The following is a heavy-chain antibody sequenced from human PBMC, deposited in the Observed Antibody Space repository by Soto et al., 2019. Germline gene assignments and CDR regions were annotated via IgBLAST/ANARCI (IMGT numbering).Heavy chain of an antibody. V-gene: IGHV1-2*04. Sequence: GASVKVSCKASGYTFTAYFVHWVRQAPGQGLEWMGWINPNSGVAKYTQKFQGWVTMTRDTYISTAYMELSRLKSDDTAVYYCARTTKWLQPFDYWG. CDR2: INPNSGVA. D-gene: IGHD5-18*01. CDR3: ARTTKWLQPFDY. CDR1: GYTFTAYF. J-gene: IGHJ4*01.